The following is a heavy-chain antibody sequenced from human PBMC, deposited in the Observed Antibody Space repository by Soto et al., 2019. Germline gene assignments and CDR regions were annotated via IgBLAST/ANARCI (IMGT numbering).Heavy chain of an antibody. J-gene: IGHJ5*02. CDR1: GFTFDDYA. CDR3: AKGYQWLVQGTGFDP. D-gene: IGHD6-19*01. Sequence: EVQLVESGGGLVQPGRSLRLSCAASGFTFDDYAMHWVRQAPGKGLEWVSGISWNSGSIGYADSVKGRFTISRDNAKNSLYLQMNSLRAEDTALYYCAKGYQWLVQGTGFDPWGQGTLVTVSS. CDR2: ISWNSGSI. V-gene: IGHV3-9*01.